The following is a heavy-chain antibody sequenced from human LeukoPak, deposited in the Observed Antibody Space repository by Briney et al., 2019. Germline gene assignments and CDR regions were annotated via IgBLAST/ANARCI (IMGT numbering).Heavy chain of an antibody. CDR2: IWYDGSHK. Sequence: GGSLGLSCAAYGFTFSNHGMHWVRQAPGKGLEWVAVIWYDGSHKYYADSVKGRFTISRDNSKNTLYLQMNSLRAEDTAVYYCARDYGNGDYVGSGFDYWGQGTLVTVSS. J-gene: IGHJ4*02. D-gene: IGHD2-21*02. CDR1: GFTFSNHG. V-gene: IGHV3-33*01. CDR3: ARDYGNGDYVGSGFDY.